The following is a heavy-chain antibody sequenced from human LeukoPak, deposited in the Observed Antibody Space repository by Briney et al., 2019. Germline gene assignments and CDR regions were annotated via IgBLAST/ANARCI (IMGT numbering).Heavy chain of an antibody. CDR2: INPGSDNT. Sequence: GASLKLSCKASGYTFTSHFMHWVRQAPGQGLEWIGIINPGSDNTAYAQKVQGRITMTGDTSTSTVYMELSSLRSEDTAMYYCAKDGNWNNVPGDYYYMAVWGKGTTVAVSS. CDR3: AKDGNWNNVPGDYYYMAV. D-gene: IGHD1/OR15-1a*01. J-gene: IGHJ6*03. CDR1: GYTFTSHF. V-gene: IGHV1-46*01.